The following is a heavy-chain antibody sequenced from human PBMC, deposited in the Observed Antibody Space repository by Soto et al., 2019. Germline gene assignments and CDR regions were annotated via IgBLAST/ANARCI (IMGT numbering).Heavy chain of an antibody. D-gene: IGHD6-19*01. CDR3: ARAPIGVPGTWYVDY. Sequence: QVQLQQSGPGLVRPSQTLSLTCAISGDSVSNNNAAWNWIRQSPSRGLEWLGRTYYRSKWYNDXXGSVKSQITIXXDXSXNQFSLHLNSVTPEDTAVYYCARAPIGVPGTWYVDYWGQGTLVTVSS. J-gene: IGHJ4*02. CDR1: GDSVSNNNAA. CDR2: TYYRSKWYN. V-gene: IGHV6-1*01.